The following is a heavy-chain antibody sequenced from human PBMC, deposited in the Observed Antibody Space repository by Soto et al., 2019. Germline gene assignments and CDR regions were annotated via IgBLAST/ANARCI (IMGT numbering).Heavy chain of an antibody. V-gene: IGHV4-30-4*01. CDR2: ICYSGST. CDR3: ARDESGLFDY. D-gene: IGHD5-12*01. CDR1: GDSLSSADYC. J-gene: IGHJ4*02. Sequence: SETLSLTCTVSGDSLSSADYCWSWIRQAPGKGLEWIGYICYSGSTYHNPSLKSRTSMSVDTSKKQFSLKLTSVTAADTAVYYCARDESGLFDYWGQGRLVTVSS.